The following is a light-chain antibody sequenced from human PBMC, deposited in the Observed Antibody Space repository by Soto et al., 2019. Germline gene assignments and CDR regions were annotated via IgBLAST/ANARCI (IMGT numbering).Light chain of an antibody. CDR3: QSYDSSLSGSV. Sequence: QSVLTQPPSVSGAPGQRVTISCTGSSSNIGAGYDVHWYQQLPGTAPKLLMYGDSNRSSGVPDRFSGSKSGTSASLAITGLQAEDGADYYCQSYDSSLSGSVFGGGTKVTVL. V-gene: IGLV1-40*01. CDR2: GDS. CDR1: SSNIGAGYD. J-gene: IGLJ3*02.